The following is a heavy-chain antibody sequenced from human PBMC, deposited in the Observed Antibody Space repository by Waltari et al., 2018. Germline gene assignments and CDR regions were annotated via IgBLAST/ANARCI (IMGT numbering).Heavy chain of an antibody. CDR2: IYTSGST. V-gene: IGHV4-61*02. CDR3: ARNVLDYYDSSQGAFDI. D-gene: IGHD3-22*01. Sequence: QVQLQESGPGLVKPSQTLSLTCTVSGGSIRSGSYYWSWIRQPAGKGLEWIGRIYTSGSTNYNPSLKSRVTISVDTSKNQFSLKLISVTAADTAVYYCARNVLDYYDSSQGAFDIWGQGTMVTVSS. CDR1: GGSIRSGSYY. J-gene: IGHJ3*02.